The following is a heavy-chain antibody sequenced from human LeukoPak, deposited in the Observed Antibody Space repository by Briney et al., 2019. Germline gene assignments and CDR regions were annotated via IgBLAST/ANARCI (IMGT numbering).Heavy chain of an antibody. CDR2: IYNSGST. D-gene: IGHD5-24*01. CDR1: GDSISRSRHF. J-gene: IGHJ5*02. CDR3: ARVGRWLQFNSRWFDP. V-gene: IGHV4-39*07. Sequence: PSETLSLTCNVSGDSISRSRHFWAWIRQSPGRGLEWIGYIYNSGSTYYNPSLKSRVTISVDTSKNQFSLRLSSVTAADTAVYYCARVGRWLQFNSRWFDPWGQGTLVTVSS.